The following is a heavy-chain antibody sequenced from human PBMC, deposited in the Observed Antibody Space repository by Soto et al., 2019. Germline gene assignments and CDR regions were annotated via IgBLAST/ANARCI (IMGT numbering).Heavy chain of an antibody. V-gene: IGHV4-30-4*01. Sequence: SETLSLTCTVSGGSISSGDYYWSWIRQPPGKGLEWIGYIYYSGSTYYNPSLKSRVTISVDTSKNQFSLKLSSVTAADTAVYYCARVSRGDFWTPWGDFDIWGQGTMVTVSS. D-gene: IGHD3-3*01. CDR2: IYYSGST. CDR3: ARVSRGDFWTPWGDFDI. J-gene: IGHJ3*02. CDR1: GGSISSGDYY.